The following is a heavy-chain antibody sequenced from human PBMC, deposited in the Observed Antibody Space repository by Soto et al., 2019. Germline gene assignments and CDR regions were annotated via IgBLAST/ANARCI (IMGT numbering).Heavy chain of an antibody. CDR2: ITSSSIYI. CDR1: GFTFSSHS. Sequence: EVQLVESGGGLVKPGGSLRLSCAASGFTFSSHSMNWVRQAPGKGLEWVSSITSSSIYIYYADSVKGRFTISRDNAKNSLYLQMNSLRPEDTAVYFCARDRRWGVRGDSLGYWGQGSQVFVSS. V-gene: IGHV3-21*01. D-gene: IGHD3-10*01. J-gene: IGHJ4*02. CDR3: ARDRRWGVRGDSLGY.